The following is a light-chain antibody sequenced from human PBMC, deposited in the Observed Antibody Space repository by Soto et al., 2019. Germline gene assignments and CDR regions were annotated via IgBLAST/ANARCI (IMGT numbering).Light chain of an antibody. Sequence: QSALTQPPSASGSPGQSITISCTGSRDDVGGYNYVSWYQQHPGKAPKLIIYDVHKRPSGVPDRFSGSKSDNTASLTVSGFQTEDEADYYCNSYAGRNNFVFGTGTKVTVL. CDR1: RDDVGGYNY. J-gene: IGLJ1*01. CDR2: DVH. CDR3: NSYAGRNNFV. V-gene: IGLV2-8*01.